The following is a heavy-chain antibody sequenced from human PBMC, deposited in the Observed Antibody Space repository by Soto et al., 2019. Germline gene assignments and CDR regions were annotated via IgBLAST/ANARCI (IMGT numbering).Heavy chain of an antibody. D-gene: IGHD5-18*01. J-gene: IGHJ6*03. CDR2: IYSGGST. V-gene: IGHV3-53*04. CDR3: ATRYESYGYNYYYYYMGV. CDR1: GFTVSSNY. Sequence: EVQLVESGGGLVQPGGSLRLSCAASGFTVSSNYMSWVRQAPGKGLEWVSVIYSGGSTYYADSVTGRFTIYRNNSKNTLNLQMNSLRAEETAVYYCATRYESYGYNYYYYYMGVWGKGNTVTVSS.